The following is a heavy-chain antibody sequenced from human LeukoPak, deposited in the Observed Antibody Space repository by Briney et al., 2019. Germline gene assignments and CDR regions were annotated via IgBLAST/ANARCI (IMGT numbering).Heavy chain of an antibody. J-gene: IGHJ4*02. V-gene: IGHV3-7*03. CDR1: GFTFSNYW. CDR3: AKDRTRQAY. D-gene: IGHD3-3*01. CDR2: IKEDGSDK. Sequence: GGSLRLCCAASGFTFSNYWMSWVRQTPGKGLEWVANIKEDGSDKYYVDSLKGRFTISRDNAKNSLCLQMNSLRAEDTAVYYCAKDRTRQAYWGQGTLVTVSS.